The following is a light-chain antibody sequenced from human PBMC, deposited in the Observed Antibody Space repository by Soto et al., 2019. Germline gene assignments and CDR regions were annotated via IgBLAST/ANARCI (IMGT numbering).Light chain of an antibody. CDR1: GSNIGINT. V-gene: IGLV1-44*01. J-gene: IGLJ1*01. CDR3: GAWDESLNGYV. Sequence: QSVLTQPPSAPGTPGQRVTISCSGGGSNIGINTVNWYQQLPGTAPKVLIHTDNERPSGVPDRFSGSKSGTSASLAINGLQSGDEADYYCGAWDESLNGYVFGTGTKVTVL. CDR2: TDN.